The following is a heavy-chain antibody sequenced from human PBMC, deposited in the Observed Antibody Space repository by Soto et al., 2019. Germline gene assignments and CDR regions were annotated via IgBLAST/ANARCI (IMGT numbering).Heavy chain of an antibody. Sequence: QLQLQESGSGLVKPSQTLSLTCAVSGGSISSGGYSWSWIRQPPGKGLEWIGYMYHSGSTYYNPTLQSTXTISIDRSKNQSSLKLSSVTAADTAVYYCARLPDYWGQGILVTVSS. J-gene: IGHJ4*02. CDR1: GGSISSGGYS. V-gene: IGHV4-30-2*01. CDR3: ARLPDY. D-gene: IGHD2-2*01. CDR2: MYHSGST.